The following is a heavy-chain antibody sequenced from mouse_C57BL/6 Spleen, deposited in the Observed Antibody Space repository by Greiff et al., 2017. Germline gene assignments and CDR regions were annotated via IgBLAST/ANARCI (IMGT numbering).Heavy chain of an antibody. CDR2: IRNKANGYTT. V-gene: IGHV7-3*01. CDR1: GFTFTDYY. Sequence: DVMLVESGGGLVQPGGSLSLSCAASGFTFTDYYMSWVRQPPGKALEWLGFIRNKANGYTTEYSASVKGRFTISRDNSQSILYLQMNALRAEDSATYYCARSHSSRYFDYWGQGTTLTVSS. CDR3: ARSHSSRYFDY. D-gene: IGHD3-1*01. J-gene: IGHJ2*01.